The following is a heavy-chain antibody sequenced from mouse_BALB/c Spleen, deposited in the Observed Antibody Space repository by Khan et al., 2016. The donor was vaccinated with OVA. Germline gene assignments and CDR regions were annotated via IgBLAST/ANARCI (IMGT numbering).Heavy chain of an antibody. J-gene: IGHJ2*01. D-gene: IGHD1-1*01. V-gene: IGHV3-2*02. CDR2: ISYSGGT. Sequence: VQLKESGPGLVKPSQSLSLTCTVTGYSITSGYAWNWIRQFPGNKLEWMVYISYSGGTSYNPSLKSRISITRNTTKNQFFLQLNSVTTEDTATYYCAKGNYYRYYFDYWGQGTTLTVSS. CDR1: GYSITSGYA. CDR3: AKGNYYRYYFDY.